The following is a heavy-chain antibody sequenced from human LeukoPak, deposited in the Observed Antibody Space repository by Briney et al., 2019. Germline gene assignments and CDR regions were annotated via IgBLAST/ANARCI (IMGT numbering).Heavy chain of an antibody. CDR3: ARGDDSSWDH. Sequence: PGGSLRLSCAVSGFSFSNFWMSWVRQAPGRGLEWVANIHPEGNEKYHVESVKGRFTISRDNTKNLLFLQMNGLRVEDTAVYYCARGDDSSWDHWGQGTLVTVSS. CDR1: GFSFSNFW. D-gene: IGHD1-1*01. CDR2: IHPEGNEK. V-gene: IGHV3-7*04. J-gene: IGHJ4*02.